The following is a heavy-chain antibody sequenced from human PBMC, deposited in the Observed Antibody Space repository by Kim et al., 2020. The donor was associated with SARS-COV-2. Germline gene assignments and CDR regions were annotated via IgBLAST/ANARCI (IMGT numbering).Heavy chain of an antibody. D-gene: IGHD1-26*01. Sequence: ASVKVSCKVSGYTLTELSMHWVRQAPGKGLEWMGGFDPEDGETIYAQKFQGRVTMTEDTSTDTAYMELSSLRSEDTAVYYCATGGVQRGSQVSPTTLFDYWGQGTLVTVSS. CDR3: ATGGVQRGSQVSPTTLFDY. V-gene: IGHV1-24*01. CDR1: GYTLTELS. CDR2: FDPEDGET. J-gene: IGHJ4*02.